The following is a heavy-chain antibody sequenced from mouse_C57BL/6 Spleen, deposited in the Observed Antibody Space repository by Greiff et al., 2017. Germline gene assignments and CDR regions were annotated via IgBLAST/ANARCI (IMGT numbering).Heavy chain of an antibody. CDR2: IDPSDSET. CDR1: GYTFTSYW. D-gene: IGHD2-3*01. CDR3: ARERGGYDPYYFDY. V-gene: IGHV1-52*01. J-gene: IGHJ2*01. Sequence: VKLQQPGAELVRPGSSVKLSCKASGYTFTSYWMHWVKQRPIQGLEWIGNIDPSDSETHYNQKFKDKATLTVDKSSSTAYMQLSSLTSEDSAVYYCARERGGYDPYYFDYWGQGTTLTVSS.